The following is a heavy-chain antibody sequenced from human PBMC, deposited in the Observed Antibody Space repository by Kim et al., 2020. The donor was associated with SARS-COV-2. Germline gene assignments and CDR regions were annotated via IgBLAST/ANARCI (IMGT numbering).Heavy chain of an antibody. V-gene: IGHV3-74*01. Sequence: GGSLRLSCAASGFTFSNYWMHWVRQAPGKGLVWVSRIYTDGSNTIYADSVKGRLTISRDNAKNTLYLQMNSLRAEDTAVYYCVRGRVTTGYYFDYWGQGTLVTVSS. CDR1: GFTFSNYW. CDR2: IYTDGSNT. CDR3: VRGRVTTGYYFDY. J-gene: IGHJ4*02.